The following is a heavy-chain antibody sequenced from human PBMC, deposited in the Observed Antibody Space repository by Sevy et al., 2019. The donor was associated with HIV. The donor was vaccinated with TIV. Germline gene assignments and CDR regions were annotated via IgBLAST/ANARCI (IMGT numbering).Heavy chain of an antibody. V-gene: IGHV3-7*01. CDR2: IKQDGGEK. Sequence: GGSLRLSCAASGFTFSNYWMTWVRQAPGKGLEWVPDIKQDGGEKSYVDSVKGRFTISTDNAKNSLYLQMKSLRAEDTAVYYCARYRYYDDTGAYFDFDYWGQGTLVTVSS. J-gene: IGHJ4*02. CDR3: ARYRYYDDTGAYFDFDY. D-gene: IGHD3-22*01. CDR1: GFTFSNYW.